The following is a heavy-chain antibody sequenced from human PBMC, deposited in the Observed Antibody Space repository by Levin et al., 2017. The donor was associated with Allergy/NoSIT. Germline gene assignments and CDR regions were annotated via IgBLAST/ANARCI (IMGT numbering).Heavy chain of an antibody. D-gene: IGHD2-8*02. CDR3: ARSDCTGGVCPGVIDY. CDR1: GYTFTGYY. J-gene: IGHJ4*02. CDR2: INPNSGGT. Sequence: GASVKVSCKASGYTFTGYYMHWVRQAPGQGLEWMGRINPNSGGTNYAQKFQGRVTMTRDTSISTAYMELSRLRSDDTAVYYCARSDCTGGVCPGVIDYWGQGTLVTVSS. V-gene: IGHV1-2*06.